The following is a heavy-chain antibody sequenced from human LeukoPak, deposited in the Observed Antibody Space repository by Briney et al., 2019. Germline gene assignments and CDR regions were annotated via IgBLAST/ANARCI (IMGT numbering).Heavy chain of an antibody. D-gene: IGHD3-9*01. CDR2: INPNSGGT. CDR1: GYTFTGYC. CDR3: ARALSYYDILTGYRNWFDP. Sequence: ASVKLSCKASGYTFTGYCMHWVRQAPGQGLEWMGWINPNSGGTNYAQKFQGRVTMTRDTTISTDYMDLSRLRSDDTAVYYCARALSYYDILTGYRNWFDPWGQGTLVTVSS. V-gene: IGHV1-2*02. J-gene: IGHJ5*02.